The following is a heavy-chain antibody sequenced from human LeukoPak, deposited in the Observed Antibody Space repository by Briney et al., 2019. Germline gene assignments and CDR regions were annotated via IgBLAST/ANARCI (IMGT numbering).Heavy chain of an antibody. D-gene: IGHD3-22*01. V-gene: IGHV4-39*01. CDR1: NGSIITSSYY. Sequence: SETLSLTCTVSNGSIITSSYYWGWIRQPPGKGLEWIGSIYHRGRTYYNPSLKIRVTISADTSKNQFSLNLSSVTASDTAVYYCARQKILDDNYDSSGYYVDQWGQGSLVTVSS. CDR2: IYHRGRT. J-gene: IGHJ4*02. CDR3: ARQKILDDNYDSSGYYVDQ.